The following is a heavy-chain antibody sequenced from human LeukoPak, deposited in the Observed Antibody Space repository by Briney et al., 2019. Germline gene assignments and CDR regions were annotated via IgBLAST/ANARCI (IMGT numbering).Heavy chain of an antibody. J-gene: IGHJ6*02. CDR2: ISDSGRTI. CDR1: GFTFSDYY. Sequence: GGSLRLSCAASGFTFSDYYMSWIRQAPGKGLEWVLHISDSGRTIYYADSVKGRFTISRDNAKNSLYLQMNSLRAEDTAVYYCTSQYYYAMDVWGQGTTVTVSS. CDR3: TSQYYYAMDV. V-gene: IGHV3-11*01.